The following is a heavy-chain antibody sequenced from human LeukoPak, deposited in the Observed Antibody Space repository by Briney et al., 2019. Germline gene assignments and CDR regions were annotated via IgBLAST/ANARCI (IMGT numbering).Heavy chain of an antibody. Sequence: GGSLRLSCAASGFTFNTYTMNWVRQAPGKGLEWVSAISGRGDGTYYADFVKGRFTISRDNSKNTLFLQMNPLRVEDTATYYCAKGTERYREVSSFDSWGRGTLVAVSS. CDR3: AKGTERYREVSSFDS. CDR1: GFTFNTYT. D-gene: IGHD3-10*01. V-gene: IGHV3-23*01. J-gene: IGHJ4*02. CDR2: ISGRGDGT.